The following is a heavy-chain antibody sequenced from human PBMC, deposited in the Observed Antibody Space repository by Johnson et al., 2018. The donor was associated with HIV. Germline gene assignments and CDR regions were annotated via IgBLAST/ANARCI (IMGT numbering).Heavy chain of an antibody. CDR1: GFTFSNVW. CDR2: IQSKTDGGTT. V-gene: IGHV3-15*01. D-gene: IGHD3-22*01. Sequence: ELLVESGGGLVKPGGSPKLSCEASGFTFSNVWMHWVRQAPGKGLEWVGRIQSKTDGGTTDYAAPVKGRFTISRDDSNNTLYLQMNSLKTEDTAVYYCTTAKWLLGAFDIWGQGTMVTVSS. CDR3: TTAKWLLGAFDI. J-gene: IGHJ3*02.